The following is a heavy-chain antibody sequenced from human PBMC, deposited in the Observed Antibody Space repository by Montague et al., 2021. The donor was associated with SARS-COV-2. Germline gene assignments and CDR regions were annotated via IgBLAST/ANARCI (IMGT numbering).Heavy chain of an antibody. CDR3: AREDRWNWFDP. Sequence: SETLSLTCAVNGGSFRSYYWSWIRQSPGKGLEWIAEINHSGITNYNPSLKSRVTISVDPSKNQFSLKLSSVTAADTAVYYCAREDRWNWFDPWGQGTLVIVSS. J-gene: IGHJ5*02. CDR2: INHSGIT. CDR1: GGSFRSYY. D-gene: IGHD5-24*01. V-gene: IGHV4-34*01.